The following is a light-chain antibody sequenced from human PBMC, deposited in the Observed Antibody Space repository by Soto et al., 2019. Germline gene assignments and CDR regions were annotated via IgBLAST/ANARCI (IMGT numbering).Light chain of an antibody. CDR1: SSNIGSNY. CDR3: AAWDDSLGYV. CDR2: RNN. J-gene: IGLJ1*01. Sequence: SVLTQPPSASGTPGQRVTISCSGSSSNIGSNYVYWYQQLPGTAPKLLIYRNNQRPSGVPARFSGSTSGTSASLAISGLRSEDEADYYCAAWDDSLGYVFGTGTKVTVL. V-gene: IGLV1-47*01.